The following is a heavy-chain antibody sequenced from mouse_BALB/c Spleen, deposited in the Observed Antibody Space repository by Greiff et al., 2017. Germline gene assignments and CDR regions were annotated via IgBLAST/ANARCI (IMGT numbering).Heavy chain of an antibody. Sequence: EVQVVESGGGLVQPGESLKLSCESNVYEFPSHDMSWVRKTPEKRLELVAAINSDGGSTYYPDTMERRFIISRDNTKKTLYLQMSSLRSEDTALYYCARRGDYGYWYFDVWGAGTTVTVSS. J-gene: IGHJ1*01. V-gene: IGHV5-2*01. CDR2: INSDGGST. CDR3: ARRGDYGYWYFDV. CDR1: VYEFPSHD. D-gene: IGHD1-1*01.